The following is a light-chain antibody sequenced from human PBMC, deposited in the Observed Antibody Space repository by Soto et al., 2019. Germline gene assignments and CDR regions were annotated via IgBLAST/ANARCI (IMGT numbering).Light chain of an antibody. V-gene: IGKV3-15*01. CDR2: GAS. CDR3: QHYGSSPLIT. CDR1: QSVDGY. J-gene: IGKJ5*01. Sequence: EVVMPASPGTLSVSLRDLATLSCRASQSVDGYLAWYQQKPGQAPRLLIYGASTRATGVTARFRGGGSGTEFTLTISSLQSEDSAVFYCQHYGSSPLITFGRGRRLEIK.